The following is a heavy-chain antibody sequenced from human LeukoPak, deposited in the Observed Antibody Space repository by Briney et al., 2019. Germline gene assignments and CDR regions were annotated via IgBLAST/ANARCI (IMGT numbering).Heavy chain of an antibody. Sequence: PSETLSLTCTVSGGSISSSSYYWGWIRQPPGKGLEWIGSIYYSGSTYYNPSLKSRVTISVDTSKNQFSLKLSSVTAADTAVYYCASIPSSAYYYDSSTSRDNAFDTWGQGTMVTVSS. CDR3: ASIPSSAYYYDSSTSRDNAFDT. V-gene: IGHV4-39*01. J-gene: IGHJ3*02. CDR1: GGSISSSSYY. CDR2: IYYSGST. D-gene: IGHD3-22*01.